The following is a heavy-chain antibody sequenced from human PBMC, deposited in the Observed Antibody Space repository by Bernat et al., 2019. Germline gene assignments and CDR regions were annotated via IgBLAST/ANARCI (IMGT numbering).Heavy chain of an antibody. CDR1: GGSISSYY. V-gene: IGHV4-59*01. Sequence: QVQLQESGPGLGKPSETLSLTCTVSGGSISSYYWSWIRQPPGKGREGIGESYYSGSTNYNPSLKSRVTISVDTSKNQFSLKLSSVTAADTAVYYCARDSGHSSSWYGYYYGMDVWGQGTTVTVSS. D-gene: IGHD6-13*01. J-gene: IGHJ6*02. CDR3: ARDSGHSSSWYGYYYGMDV. CDR2: SYYSGST.